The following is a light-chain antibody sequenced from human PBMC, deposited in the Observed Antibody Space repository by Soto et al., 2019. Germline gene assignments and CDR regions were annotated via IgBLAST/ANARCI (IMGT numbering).Light chain of an antibody. J-gene: IGLJ1*01. CDR3: SSYTTNTTPYV. CDR2: DVT. V-gene: IGLV2-14*01. CDR1: NSDVGGYNS. Sequence: QSALTQPASMSGSPGQSITISCTGTNSDVGGYNSVSWYQQHPGKAPKLMIYDVTNRPSGVSSRLSGSKSGNTASLTISGLQAEDEADYYCSSYTTNTTPYVFGTGTKLTVL.